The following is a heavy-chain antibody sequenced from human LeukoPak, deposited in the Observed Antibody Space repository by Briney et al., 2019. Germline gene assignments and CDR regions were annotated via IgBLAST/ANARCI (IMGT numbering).Heavy chain of an antibody. V-gene: IGHV1-3*01. J-gene: IGHJ4*02. Sequence: GASVKVSCKASGYTFTSYAMHWVRQAPGQRLEWMGWINAGNGNTKYSQKFQGRVTITGDTSASTAYMELSSLRSEDTAVYFCARDVSASGGLDSWGQGTLVTVSS. CDR1: GYTFTSYA. CDR2: INAGNGNT. D-gene: IGHD3-10*01. CDR3: ARDVSASGGLDS.